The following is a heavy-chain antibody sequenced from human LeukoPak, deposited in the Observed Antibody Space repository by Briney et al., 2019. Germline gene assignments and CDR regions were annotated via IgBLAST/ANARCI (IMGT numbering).Heavy chain of an antibody. J-gene: IGHJ5*02. CDR2: ISAYNGNT. CDR3: ARVPGDNWNDDVGLHWFDP. V-gene: IGHV1-18*04. Sequence: GASVKVSCKASGYTFTSYGISWVRQAPGQGLEWMGWISAYNGNTNYAQKPQGRVTMTTDTSTSTAYMELRSLRSDDTAVYYCARVPGDNWNDDVGLHWFDPWGQGTLVTVSS. CDR1: GYTFTSYG. D-gene: IGHD1-1*01.